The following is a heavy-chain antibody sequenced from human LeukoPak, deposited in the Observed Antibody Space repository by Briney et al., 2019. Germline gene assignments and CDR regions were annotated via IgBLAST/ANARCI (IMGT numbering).Heavy chain of an antibody. D-gene: IGHD2-15*01. CDR3: ARDCSGGSCYGAFDI. CDR2: IYDSGNT. CDR1: GASIRSGDYY. J-gene: IGHJ3*02. V-gene: IGHV4-30-4*01. Sequence: SQTLSLTCTVSGASIRSGDYYWSWIRQPPGKGLEWIGYIYDSGNTYYNPSLKSRITISVDTSENRFSLKLSSVTATDTAVYYCARDCSGGSCYGAFDIWGQGTMVTVSS.